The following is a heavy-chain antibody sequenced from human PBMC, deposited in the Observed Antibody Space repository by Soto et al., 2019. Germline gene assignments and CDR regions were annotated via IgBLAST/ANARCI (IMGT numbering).Heavy chain of an antibody. CDR3: AKESYTFGPIDFDY. Sequence: PGGSLRLSCAASEFTFSAYAMSWVRQAPGKGPEWVASITGTGGITYYADSVKGRFTIYRDNSKNTLDLQMNSLRAEDTAVYYCAKESYTFGPIDFDYRGQGTLVTVSS. D-gene: IGHD3-16*01. CDR2: ITGTGGIT. V-gene: IGHV3-23*01. CDR1: EFTFSAYA. J-gene: IGHJ4*02.